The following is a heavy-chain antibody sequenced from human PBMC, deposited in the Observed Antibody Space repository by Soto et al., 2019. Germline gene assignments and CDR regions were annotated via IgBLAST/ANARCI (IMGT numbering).Heavy chain of an antibody. CDR1: RFTFTNFG. J-gene: IGHJ5*02. D-gene: IGHD5-12*01. CDR2: ISYDGNSK. V-gene: IGHV3-30*03. Sequence: SLRLSCAGSRFTFTNFGMHWVRQAPGKGLEWVAYISYDGNSKFYADSVKGRFTISRDDSQNTLFLQMSSLRAEDTAVYYCARDGGCRDGYTVGCNWFDPWGQGTLVTVSS. CDR3: ARDGGCRDGYTVGCNWFDP.